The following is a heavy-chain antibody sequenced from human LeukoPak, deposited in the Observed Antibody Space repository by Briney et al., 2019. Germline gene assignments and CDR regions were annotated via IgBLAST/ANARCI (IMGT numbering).Heavy chain of an antibody. CDR1: GYTLTELS. J-gene: IGHJ5*02. Sequence: ASVKVSCKVSGYTLTELSMHWVRQAPGKGLEWMGGFDPEDGETIYAQKFQGRVTITADKSTSTAYMELSSLRSEDTAVYYCALRFDPWGQGTLVTVSS. CDR2: FDPEDGET. CDR3: ALRFDP. V-gene: IGHV1-24*01.